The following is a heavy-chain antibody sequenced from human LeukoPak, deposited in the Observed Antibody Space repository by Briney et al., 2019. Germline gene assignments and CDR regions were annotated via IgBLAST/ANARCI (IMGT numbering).Heavy chain of an antibody. V-gene: IGHV1-46*01. CDR2: INPSGGST. Sequence: VASVKVSCKASGYTFTIYYIHWVRQAPGQGLEWMGLINPSGGSTNYAQKFQGRVTMTRDMSTSTVYMELSSLRSEDTAVYYCARDLIVEDTYYYYYMDVWGKGTTVTVSS. J-gene: IGHJ6*03. CDR3: ARDLIVEDTYYYYYMDV. D-gene: IGHD2-15*01. CDR1: GYTFTIYY.